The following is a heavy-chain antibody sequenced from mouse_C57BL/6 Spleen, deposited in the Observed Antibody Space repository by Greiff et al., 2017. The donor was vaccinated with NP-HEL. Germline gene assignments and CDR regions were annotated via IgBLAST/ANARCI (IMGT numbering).Heavy chain of an antibody. CDR3: TRGRGYDLAY. CDR1: GYTFTDYE. D-gene: IGHD2-3*01. J-gene: IGHJ3*01. Sequence: VQLQESGAELVRPGASVTLSCKASGYTFTDYEMHWVKQTPVHGLEWIGAIDPETGGTAYNQKFKGKAILTADKSSSTAYMELRSLTSEDSAVYYCTRGRGYDLAYWGQGTLVTVSA. V-gene: IGHV1-15*01. CDR2: IDPETGGT.